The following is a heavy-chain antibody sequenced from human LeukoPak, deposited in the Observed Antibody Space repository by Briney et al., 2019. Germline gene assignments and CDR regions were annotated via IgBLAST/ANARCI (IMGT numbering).Heavy chain of an antibody. CDR2: FDPEDGET. J-gene: IGHJ5*02. D-gene: IGHD3-10*01. Sequence: ASVKVSCKVSGYTLTELSMHWVRQAPGKGLEWMGGFDPEDGETIYAQKFQGRVTMTEDTSTDTAYMELSSLRSEDTAVYYCARLWTYYYGSGSLNWFDPWGQGTLVTVSS. CDR3: ARLWTYYYGSGSLNWFDP. V-gene: IGHV1-24*01. CDR1: GYTLTELS.